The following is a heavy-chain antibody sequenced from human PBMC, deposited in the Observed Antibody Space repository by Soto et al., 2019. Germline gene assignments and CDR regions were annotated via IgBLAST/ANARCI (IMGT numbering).Heavy chain of an antibody. J-gene: IGHJ4*02. CDR1: GFTVSSYG. CDR3: TGEVASGY. Sequence: QVQLVESGGGVVQPGRSLRLSCAASGFTVSSYGMHWVRQAPGNGLEWVAVISRDGGTKYYADSVKGRFTISKDNSRHRLFLEMNSLRGDDMAVYYCTGEVASGYWGQGTLVTVSS. CDR2: ISRDGGTK. D-gene: IGHD2-8*02. V-gene: IGHV3-30*03.